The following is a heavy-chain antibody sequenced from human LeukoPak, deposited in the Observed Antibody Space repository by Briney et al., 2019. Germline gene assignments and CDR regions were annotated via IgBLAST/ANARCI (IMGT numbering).Heavy chain of an antibody. D-gene: IGHD1-26*01. CDR2: IYYSGST. Sequence: SETLSLTCTVSGGSVSPYYWSWIRQPPGKGLEWIGYIYYSGSTNYNPSLKSRVTISVDTSKNQFSLNLSSVTAADTAVYYCARIRRIVGTSIPTDLDYWGQGTLVTVSS. J-gene: IGHJ4*02. CDR3: ARIRRIVGTSIPTDLDY. V-gene: IGHV4-59*02. CDR1: GGSVSPYY.